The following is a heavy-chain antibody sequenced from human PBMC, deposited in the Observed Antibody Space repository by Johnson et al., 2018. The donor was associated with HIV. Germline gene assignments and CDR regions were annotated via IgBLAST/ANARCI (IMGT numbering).Heavy chain of an antibody. CDR1: GFTFSSYG. CDR3: AKDVELHGAFDI. J-gene: IGHJ3*02. Sequence: VQLVESGGGVVQPGRSLRLSCAASGFTFSSYGIHWVRQAPGQRLEWVAVISYDGSNKYYADSVKGLFTISRDNSKNTLYLQMNSLRAEDTAVYYCAKDVELHGAFDIWGQGTMVTVSS. CDR2: ISYDGSNK. D-gene: IGHD1-26*01. V-gene: IGHV3-30*18.